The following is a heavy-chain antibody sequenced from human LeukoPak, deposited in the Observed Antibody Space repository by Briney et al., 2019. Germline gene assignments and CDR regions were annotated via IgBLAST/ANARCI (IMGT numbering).Heavy chain of an antibody. CDR2: ISSGSYI. D-gene: IGHD3-22*01. CDR3: ARELYYDSSGYYSGY. Sequence: GGSLRLSCAASGFTFSTFGMIWVRQAPGKGLEWVSSISSGSYIYYADAVKARFTISRDNAKNSLYLQMNSLRAEDTAVYYCARELYYDSSGYYSGYWGQGTLVTVSS. J-gene: IGHJ4*02. CDR1: GFTFSTFG. V-gene: IGHV3-21*04.